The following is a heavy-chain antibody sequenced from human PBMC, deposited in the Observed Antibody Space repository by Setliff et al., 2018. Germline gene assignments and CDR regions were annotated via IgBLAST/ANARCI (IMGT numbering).Heavy chain of an antibody. CDR3: ARESNSGYLDY. J-gene: IGHJ4*02. CDR1: GGSINLPY. CDR2: VSYSGST. V-gene: IGHV4-59*11. D-gene: IGHD3-22*01. Sequence: SETLSLTCTISGGSINLPYWSWVRQPPGKGLEWIGYVSYSGSTSYNPSLKSRVTISLDTSKTQFPLKLTSVTAADTAVYFCARESNSGYLDYWGQGTLVTVSS.